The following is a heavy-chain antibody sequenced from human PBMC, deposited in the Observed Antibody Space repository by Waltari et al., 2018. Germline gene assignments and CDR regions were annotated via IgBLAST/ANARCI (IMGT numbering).Heavy chain of an antibody. V-gene: IGHV3-23*01. CDR3: AKDGIAAAGRSYYYYYMDV. CDR1: GFTFSTYT. CDR2: ISGSGGST. Sequence: EVQLLESGGGLVQPGGSLRLSCADSGFTFSTYTMSMVRQAPGKGLEWVSAISGSGGSTYYADSVKGRFTISRDNSKNTLYLQMNSLRAEDTAVYYCAKDGIAAAGRSYYYYYMDVWGKGTTVTVSS. D-gene: IGHD6-13*01. J-gene: IGHJ6*03.